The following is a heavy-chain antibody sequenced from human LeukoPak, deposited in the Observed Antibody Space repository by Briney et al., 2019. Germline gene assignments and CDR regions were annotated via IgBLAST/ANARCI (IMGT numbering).Heavy chain of an antibody. J-gene: IGHJ4*02. CDR1: GVSFSGYY. CDR3: ARGYTALASL. V-gene: IGHV4-34*01. CDR2: INQSGST. Sequence: SSETLSLTCAVYGVSFSGYYWSWIRQPPGKGLEWIGEINQSGSTNYNPSLKSRVTISVDTSKNQFSLKLSSVTAADTAVYYCARGYTALASLWGQGTLVTVSS. D-gene: IGHD5-18*01.